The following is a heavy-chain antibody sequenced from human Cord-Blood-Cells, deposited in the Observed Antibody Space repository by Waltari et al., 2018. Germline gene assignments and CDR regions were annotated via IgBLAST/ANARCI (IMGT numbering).Heavy chain of an antibody. CDR3: ARHDYCSSTSCYDY. CDR1: GGSISSRSYY. CDR2: IYYSGST. J-gene: IGHJ4*02. Sequence: QLQLQESGPGLVKPSETLSLTCPVSGGSISSRSYYWCWFRQPQGKGLEWIGSIYYSGSTYYNPSLKSRVTIYVDTSKNQFSLKLSSVTAADTAVYYCARHDYCSSTSCYDYWGQGTLVTVSS. D-gene: IGHD2-2*01. V-gene: IGHV4-39*01.